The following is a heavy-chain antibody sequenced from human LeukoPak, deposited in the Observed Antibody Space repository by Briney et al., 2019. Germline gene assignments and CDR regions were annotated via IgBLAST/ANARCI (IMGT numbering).Heavy chain of an antibody. J-gene: IGHJ4*02. Sequence: ASVKVSCKASGGTFSSYAISWVRQAPGQGLEWMGWMNPNSGNTGYAQKFQGRVTMTRNTSISTAYMELSSLRSEDTAVYYCARELVGNPIDYWGQGTLVTVSS. V-gene: IGHV1-8*02. D-gene: IGHD6-13*01. CDR2: MNPNSGNT. CDR1: GGTFSSYA. CDR3: ARELVGNPIDY.